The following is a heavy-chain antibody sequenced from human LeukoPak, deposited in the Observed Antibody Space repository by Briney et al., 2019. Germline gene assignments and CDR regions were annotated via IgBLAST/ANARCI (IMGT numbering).Heavy chain of an antibody. D-gene: IGHD6-13*01. CDR2: IYTSGST. J-gene: IGHJ3*02. CDR1: GGSISSYY. Sequence: PSETLSLTCTVSGGSISSYYWSWIRQPAGKGLEWIGRIYTSGSTNYNPSLKSRVTMSVDTSKNQFSLKLSSATAADTAVYYCARVVWSSSWDDAFDIWGQGTMVTVSS. CDR3: ARVVWSSSWDDAFDI. V-gene: IGHV4-4*07.